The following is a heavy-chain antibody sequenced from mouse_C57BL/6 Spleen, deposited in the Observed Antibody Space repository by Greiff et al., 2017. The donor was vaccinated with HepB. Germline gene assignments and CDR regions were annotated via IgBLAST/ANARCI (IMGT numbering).Heavy chain of an antibody. D-gene: IGHD2-4*01. CDR1: GFTFTDYY. V-gene: IGHV7-3*01. J-gene: IGHJ4*01. CDR3: ASYYDYDGPHYYAMDY. Sequence: DVMLVESGGGLVQPGGSLSLSCAASGFTFTDYYMSWVRQPPGKALEWLGFIRNKANGYTTEYSASVKGRFTISRDNSQSILYLQMNALRAEDSATYYCASYYDYDGPHYYAMDYWGQGTSVTVSS. CDR2: IRNKANGYTT.